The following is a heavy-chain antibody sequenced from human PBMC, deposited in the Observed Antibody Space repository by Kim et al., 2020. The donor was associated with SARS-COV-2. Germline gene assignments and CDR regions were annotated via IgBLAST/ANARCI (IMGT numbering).Heavy chain of an antibody. CDR1: GFTFSDYA. D-gene: IGHD2-2*01. CDR3: TKNPSTSSPFYCDY. V-gene: IGHV3-23*01. Sequence: GGSLRLSCAASGFTFSDYAMSWVRQAPGKGLEWVATITGSGVPADYAESVKGRFTISRDYSQNTLYLQMNSLIAEDTALYYCTKNPSTSSPFYCDYWGQGTLVTVSS. CDR2: ITGSGVPA. J-gene: IGHJ4*02.